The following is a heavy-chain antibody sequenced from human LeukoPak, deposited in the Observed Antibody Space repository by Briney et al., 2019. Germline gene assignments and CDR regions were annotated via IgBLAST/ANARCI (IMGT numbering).Heavy chain of an antibody. CDR2: IIPILGIA. J-gene: IGHJ4*02. CDR3: AREAGGNPLDY. D-gene: IGHD4-23*01. Sequence: SVKVSFKSSAGTFSSYAISWVRQAPGQGLEWMGRIIPILGIANNAQKFQGRVTITADKSTSTAYMELSSLRSEDTAVYYCAREAGGNPLDYWGQGTLVTVSS. CDR1: AGTFSSYA. V-gene: IGHV1-69*04.